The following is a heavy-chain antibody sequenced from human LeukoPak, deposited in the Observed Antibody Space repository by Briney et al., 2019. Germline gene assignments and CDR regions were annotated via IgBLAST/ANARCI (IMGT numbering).Heavy chain of an antibody. J-gene: IGHJ4*02. D-gene: IGHD5-12*01. CDR2: INHSGST. CDR3: ARGGGGYDYLH. Sequence: SETLSLTCAVYGGSFSGYYWSWIRQPPGKGLEWIGEINHSGSTNYNPSLKSRVTISVDTSKNQFSLKLSSVTAADTAVYYCARGGGGYDYLHWGQGTLVTVSS. CDR1: GGSFSGYY. V-gene: IGHV4-34*01.